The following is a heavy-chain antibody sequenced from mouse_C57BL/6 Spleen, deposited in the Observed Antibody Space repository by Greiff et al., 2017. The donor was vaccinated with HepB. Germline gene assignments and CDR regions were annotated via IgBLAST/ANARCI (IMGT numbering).Heavy chain of an antibody. CDR2: INPNYGTT. V-gene: IGHV1-39*01. CDR1: GYSFTDYN. J-gene: IGHJ1*03. Sequence: LVEPGASVKISCKASGYSFTDYNMNWVKQSNGKSLEWIGVINPNYGTTSYNQKFKGKATLTVDQSSSTAYMQLNSLTSEDSAVYYCARTRGFHYGSSSWYFDVWGTGTTVTVSS. CDR3: ARTRGFHYGSSSWYFDV. D-gene: IGHD1-1*01.